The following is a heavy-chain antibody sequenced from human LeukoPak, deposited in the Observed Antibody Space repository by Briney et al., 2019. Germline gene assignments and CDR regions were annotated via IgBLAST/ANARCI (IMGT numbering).Heavy chain of an antibody. CDR3: ARRWYYYDSSGYEYYFDY. Sequence: KTGGSLRLSCAASGFTFSSYSMNWVRQAPGKGLEWVSSISSSSSYIYYADSVKGRFTISRDNAKNSLYLQMNSLRAEDTAVYYCARRWYYYDSSGYEYYFDYWGQGTLVTVSS. V-gene: IGHV3-21*01. J-gene: IGHJ4*02. CDR2: ISSSSSYI. CDR1: GFTFSSYS. D-gene: IGHD3-22*01.